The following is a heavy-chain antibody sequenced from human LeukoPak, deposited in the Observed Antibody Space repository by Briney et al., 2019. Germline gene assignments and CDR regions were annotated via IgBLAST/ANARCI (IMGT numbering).Heavy chain of an antibody. D-gene: IGHD3-10*01. Sequence: ASVKVSCKASGGTFSSYAISWVRQAPGQGLEWMGWMNPNSGNTGYAQKFQGRVTMTRNTSISTAYMELSSLRSEDTAVYYCARGIPAAYYGSGNPSDYWGQGTLVTVSS. CDR2: MNPNSGNT. V-gene: IGHV1-8*02. CDR3: ARGIPAAYYGSGNPSDY. J-gene: IGHJ4*02. CDR1: GGTFSSYA.